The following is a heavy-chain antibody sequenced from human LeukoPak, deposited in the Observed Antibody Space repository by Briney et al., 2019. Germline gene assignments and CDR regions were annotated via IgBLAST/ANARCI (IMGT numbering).Heavy chain of an antibody. V-gene: IGHV3-30*18. CDR3: AKVLPRTTLVPPWSSGMDV. CDR2: ISYEGSNK. J-gene: IGHJ6*02. CDR1: GFTFSSFG. D-gene: IGHD1-1*01. Sequence: GGSLRLSCAASGFTFSSFGLHWVRQAPGKGLGWVAVISYEGSNKYYADSVKGRFTISRDNSKNTLYLQMNRLRTEDTAVYYCAKVLPRTTLVPPWSSGMDVWGQGTTVTVSS.